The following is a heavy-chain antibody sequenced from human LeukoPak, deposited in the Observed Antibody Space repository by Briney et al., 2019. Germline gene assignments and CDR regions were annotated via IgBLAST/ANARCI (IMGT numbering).Heavy chain of an antibody. V-gene: IGHV1-2*02. CDR3: ARAVVVVAATILYNWFDP. CDR1: GYTFTGYY. J-gene: IGHJ5*02. Sequence: ASAKVSCKASGYTFTGYYMHWVRQAPGQGLEWMGWINPNSGGTNYAQKFQGRVTMTRDTSISTAYMELSRLRSDDTAVYYCARAVVVVAATILYNWFDPWGQGTLVTVSS. D-gene: IGHD2-15*01. CDR2: INPNSGGT.